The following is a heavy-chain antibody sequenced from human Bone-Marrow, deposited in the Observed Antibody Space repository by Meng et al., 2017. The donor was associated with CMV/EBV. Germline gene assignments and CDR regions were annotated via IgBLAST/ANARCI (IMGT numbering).Heavy chain of an antibody. J-gene: IGHJ2*01. CDR1: GYTFTGYY. D-gene: IGHD6-13*01. V-gene: IGHV1-2*02. CDR3: ARDVGWEEQQLVHLREYWYFDL. CDR2: INPNSGGT. Sequence: ASVKVSCKASGYTFTGYYMHWVRQAPGQGLEWMGWINPNSGGTNYAQKFQGRVTMTRDTSISTAYMELSRLRSDDTAVYYCARDVGWEEQQLVHLREYWYFDLWGRGTLVTLSS.